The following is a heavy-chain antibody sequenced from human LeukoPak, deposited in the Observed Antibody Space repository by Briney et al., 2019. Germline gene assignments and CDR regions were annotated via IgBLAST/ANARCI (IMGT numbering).Heavy chain of an antibody. J-gene: IGHJ6*03. CDR1: GGTFSSYA. Sequence: ASVKVSCKASGGTFSSYAISWVRQAPGQGLEWMGGIIPIFGTANYAQKFQGRVTITADESTSTAYMELSSLRSEDTAVYYCARGRTDITMVRGVIWPSYYYYYMDVWGKGTTVTISS. CDR2: IIPIFGTA. D-gene: IGHD3-10*01. CDR3: ARGRTDITMVRGVIWPSYYYYYMDV. V-gene: IGHV1-69*13.